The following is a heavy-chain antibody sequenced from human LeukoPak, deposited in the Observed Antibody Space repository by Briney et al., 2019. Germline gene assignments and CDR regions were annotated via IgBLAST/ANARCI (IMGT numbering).Heavy chain of an antibody. J-gene: IGHJ4*02. V-gene: IGHV3-66*01. Sequence: GGSLRLSCVASGFTVSSNYMSWVRQAPGKGLEWVSVIYSGGSTYYADSVKGRFTISRDNSKNTLYLQMNSLRAEDTAVYYCVVTASRPLHSFDYWGQGTLVTVSS. D-gene: IGHD2-21*02. CDR3: VVTASRPLHSFDY. CDR2: IYSGGST. CDR1: GFTVSSNY.